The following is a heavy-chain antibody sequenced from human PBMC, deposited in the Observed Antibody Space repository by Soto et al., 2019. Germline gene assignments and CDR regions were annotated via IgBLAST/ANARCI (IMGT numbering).Heavy chain of an antibody. CDR3: ARDRDSSYFPPPYYFDS. J-gene: IGHJ4*02. CDR1: AFTFRSYT. V-gene: IGHV3-30*04. CDR2: ISYDASKT. Sequence: GWSLRPFGAASAFTFRSYTRHCVRQAPVKWLEWVSTISYDASKTNYADSVRGRFTISRDNSKSTLFLQMDSLRPEDTAVYSCARDRDSSYFPPPYYFDSWGQGTLVTVS. D-gene: IGHD4-4*01.